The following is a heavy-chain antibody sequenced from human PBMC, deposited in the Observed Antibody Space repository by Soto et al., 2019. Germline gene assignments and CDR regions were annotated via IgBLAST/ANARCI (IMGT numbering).Heavy chain of an antibody. V-gene: IGHV3-30*18. CDR1: GFTFRTYF. CDR2: ISYDATKK. D-gene: IGHD1-7*01. CDR3: VKQATDGWNLFDP. J-gene: IGHJ5*02. Sequence: SLRLSFAAAGFTFRTYFSRGGLQTPGEGLKWVAGISYDATKKYYEDSVKCRFTISRDNSKNTLYLQMDSLRNEDTAVYYCVKQATDGWNLFDPWGQGTLVTVSS.